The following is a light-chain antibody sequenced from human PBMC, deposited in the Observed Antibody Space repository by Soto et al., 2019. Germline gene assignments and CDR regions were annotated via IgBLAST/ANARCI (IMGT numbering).Light chain of an antibody. CDR3: QQYDTSPLT. CDR1: RSVSSSY. Sequence: DIVFTQSPCTLSLSPGERATISCRASRSVSSSYLAWYQQKPGQAPRLLIYGAASRATGIPDRFTGSGSGTDFALTISRLEPEDFAVYFCQQYDTSPLTFGGGTKVDIK. J-gene: IGKJ4*01. V-gene: IGKV3-20*01. CDR2: GAA.